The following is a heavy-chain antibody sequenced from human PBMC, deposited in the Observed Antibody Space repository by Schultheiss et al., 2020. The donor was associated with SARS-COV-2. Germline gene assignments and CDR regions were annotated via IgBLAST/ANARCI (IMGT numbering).Heavy chain of an antibody. J-gene: IGHJ5*02. CDR3: ANLHMSGPYNWFDP. Sequence: LRLSCTVSGGSINNVDYFWSWIRQPPGKALEWIGYIYYSGNTYYNPSLRSRISMSVDTSKKQFSLQLSSVTAADTAVYYCANLHMSGPYNWFDPWGQGTLVTVSS. D-gene: IGHD2-21*01. V-gene: IGHV4-30-4*01. CDR1: GGSINNVDYF. CDR2: IYYSGNT.